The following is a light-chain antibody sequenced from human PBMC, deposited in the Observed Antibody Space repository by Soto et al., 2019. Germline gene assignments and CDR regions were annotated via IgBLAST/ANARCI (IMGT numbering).Light chain of an antibody. CDR3: GTWDSILSAPV. Sequence: QSVLTQPPSVSAAPGQKVTISCSGSSSNIGNNYVSWYQQLPGTAPKLLIYENNKRPSGIPDRFSGSKSGTSATLGITGLQTGDEADYYCGTWDSILSAPVFGGGTQLTVL. V-gene: IGLV1-51*02. CDR1: SSNIGNNY. J-gene: IGLJ7*01. CDR2: ENN.